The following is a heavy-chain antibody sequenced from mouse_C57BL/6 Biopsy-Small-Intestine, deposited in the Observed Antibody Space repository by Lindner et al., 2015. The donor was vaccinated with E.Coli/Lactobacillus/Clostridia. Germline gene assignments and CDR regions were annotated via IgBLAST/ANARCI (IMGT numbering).Heavy chain of an antibody. CDR1: GYTFTDYY. CDR3: ARWGHDGYEDWYFDV. J-gene: IGHJ1*03. V-gene: IGHV1-19*01. CDR2: INPYNGGT. Sequence: VQLQESGPELVKPGASVKISCKASGYTFTDYYMNWVKQSHGKSLEWIGVINPYNGGTSYNQKFKGKATLTVDKSSSTAYMELNSLTSEDSAVYYCARWGHDGYEDWYFDVWGTGTTVTVSS. D-gene: IGHD2-3*01.